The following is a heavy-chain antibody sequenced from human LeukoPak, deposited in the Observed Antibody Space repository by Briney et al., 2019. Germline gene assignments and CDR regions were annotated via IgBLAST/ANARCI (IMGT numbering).Heavy chain of an antibody. Sequence: GGSLRLSCAASGFPFSSYAMHWVRQAPGKGLEWVAVISYDGSNKYYADSVKGRFTISRDNSKNTLYLQMNSLRAEDTAVYYCARDWREYGDSHFDYWGQGTLVTVSS. V-gene: IGHV3-30-3*01. J-gene: IGHJ4*02. CDR3: ARDWREYGDSHFDY. CDR1: GFPFSSYA. CDR2: ISYDGSNK. D-gene: IGHD4-17*01.